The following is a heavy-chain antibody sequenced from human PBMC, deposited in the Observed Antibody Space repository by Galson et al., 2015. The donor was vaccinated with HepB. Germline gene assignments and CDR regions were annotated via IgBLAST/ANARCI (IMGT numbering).Heavy chain of an antibody. V-gene: IGHV3-30*03. J-gene: IGHJ6*03. Sequence: SLRLSCAASGFTFSSYGMHWVRQAPGKGLAWVAVISYDGSNKYYADSVKGRFTISRDNSKNTLYLQMNSLRAEDTAVYYCAGVSGLLPDYDFWSGYYPGGYMDVWGKGTTVTVSS. D-gene: IGHD3-3*01. CDR2: ISYDGSNK. CDR3: AGVSGLLPDYDFWSGYYPGGYMDV. CDR1: GFTFSSYG.